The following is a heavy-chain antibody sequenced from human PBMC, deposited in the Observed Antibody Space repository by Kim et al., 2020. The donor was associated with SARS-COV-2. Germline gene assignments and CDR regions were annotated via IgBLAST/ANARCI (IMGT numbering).Heavy chain of an antibody. CDR3: ARDPNYGSGSYTPYFDY. J-gene: IGHJ4*02. V-gene: IGHV1-69*01. Sequence: FQGRVTITADESTSTAYMELSSLRSEDTAVYYCARDPNYGSGSYTPYFDYWGQGTLVTVSS. D-gene: IGHD3-10*01.